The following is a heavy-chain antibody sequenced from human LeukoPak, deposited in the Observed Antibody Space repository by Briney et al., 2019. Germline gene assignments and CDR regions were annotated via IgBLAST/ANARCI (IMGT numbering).Heavy chain of an antibody. CDR3: ARYGLRGCSTNCYTSFYYYGMDV. Sequence: SETLSLTCTVSGGSISSGGYYWSWIRQHPGKGLEWIGYIYYSGSTYYNPSLKSRVTISVDTSKNQFSLKLSSVTAADTAVYYCARYGLRGCSTNCYTSFYYYGMDVWGQGTTVIVSS. D-gene: IGHD2-2*02. CDR2: IYYSGST. CDR1: GGSISSGGYY. J-gene: IGHJ6*02. V-gene: IGHV4-31*03.